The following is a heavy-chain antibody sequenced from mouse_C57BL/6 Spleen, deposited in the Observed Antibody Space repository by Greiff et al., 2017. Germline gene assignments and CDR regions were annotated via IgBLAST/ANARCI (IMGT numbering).Heavy chain of an antibody. Sequence: VQLQQSGPELVKPGASVKISCKASGYAFSSSWMNWVKQRPGKGLEWIGRIYPGDGDTNYNGKFKGKATLTADKSSSTAYMQLSSLTSEDSAVYYCASYSNYEYAMDYWGQGTSVTVSS. CDR2: IYPGDGDT. CDR3: ASYSNYEYAMDY. CDR1: GYAFSSSW. V-gene: IGHV1-82*01. D-gene: IGHD2-5*01. J-gene: IGHJ4*01.